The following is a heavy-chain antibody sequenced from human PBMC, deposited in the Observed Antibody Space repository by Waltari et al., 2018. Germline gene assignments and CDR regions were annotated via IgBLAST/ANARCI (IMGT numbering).Heavy chain of an antibody. CDR2: SFHRGGT. D-gene: IGHD4-17*01. Sequence: QVQLQESGPGLVKPSETLSLTCAVSGSSISSGYYWAWIRQPPGKGLEWSGTSFHRGGTYSSPSLKSRVPMSVATSKNQFSLKLSSVTAADTAVYYCAREQHAYGDYIDYWGQGTLVTVSS. V-gene: IGHV4-38-2*02. J-gene: IGHJ4*02. CDR1: GSSISSGYY. CDR3: AREQHAYGDYIDY.